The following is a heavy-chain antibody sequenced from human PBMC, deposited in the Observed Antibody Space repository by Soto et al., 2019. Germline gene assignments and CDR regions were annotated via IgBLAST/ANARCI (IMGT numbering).Heavy chain of an antibody. CDR3: ARGQEYYDSSGPTDY. CDR2: IIPILGIA. V-gene: IGHV1-69*02. CDR1: GGTFSSNT. J-gene: IGHJ4*02. D-gene: IGHD3-22*01. Sequence: TSVKVSCKDSGGTFSSNTISWVRQAPGQGLEWMGRIIPILGIANYAQKFQGRVTITADKSTSTAYMELSSLRSEDTAVYYCARGQEYYDSSGPTDYWGQGTLVTV.